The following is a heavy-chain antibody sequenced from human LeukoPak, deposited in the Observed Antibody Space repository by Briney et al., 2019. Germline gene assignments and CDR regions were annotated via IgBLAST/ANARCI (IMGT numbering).Heavy chain of an antibody. CDR2: INHSGST. D-gene: IGHD6-13*01. V-gene: IGHV4-34*01. Sequence: KPSETLSLICAVYGGSFSGYYWSWIRQPPGKGLEWIGEINHSGSTNYNPSLKSRVTISVDTSKNQFSLKLSSMTAADTAVYYCAREGSSREVRDDDAFDIWGQGTMVTVSS. J-gene: IGHJ3*02. CDR1: GGSFSGYY. CDR3: AREGSSREVRDDDAFDI.